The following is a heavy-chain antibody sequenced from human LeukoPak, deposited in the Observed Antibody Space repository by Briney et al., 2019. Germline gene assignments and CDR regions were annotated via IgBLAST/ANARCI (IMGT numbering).Heavy chain of an antibody. D-gene: IGHD6-6*01. Sequence: SETLSLTCAVYGGSFSGYYRSWIRQPPGKGLEWIGEINHSGSTNYNPSLKSRVTISVDTSKNQFSLKLSSVTAADTAVYYCARLEAGQSSSGEDIWGQGTMVTVSS. J-gene: IGHJ3*02. CDR3: ARLEAGQSSSGEDI. V-gene: IGHV4-34*01. CDR1: GGSFSGYY. CDR2: INHSGST.